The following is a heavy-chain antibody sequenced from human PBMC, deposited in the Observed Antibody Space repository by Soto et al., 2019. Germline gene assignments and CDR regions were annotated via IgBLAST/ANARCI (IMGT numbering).Heavy chain of an antibody. CDR2: ISYDGSNK. CDR3: AKDQGYCSGGSCWGAFGI. D-gene: IGHD2-15*01. CDR1: GFTFSSYA. Sequence: GGSLRLSCAASGFTFSSYAMHWVRQAPGKGLEWVAVISYDGSNKYYADSVKGRFTIPRDNSKNTLYLQMNSLRAEDTAVYYCAKDQGYCSGGSCWGAFGIWGQGTMVTVSS. J-gene: IGHJ3*02. V-gene: IGHV3-30-3*01.